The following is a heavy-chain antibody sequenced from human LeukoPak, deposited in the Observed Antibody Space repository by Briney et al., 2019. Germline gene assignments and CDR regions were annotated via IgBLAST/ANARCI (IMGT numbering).Heavy chain of an antibody. Sequence: GGSLRLSCAASGFTFSSYAMNWVRQAPGKGLEWISATSGSGGSTYYADSVKGRFTISRDKSKNTLYLQMNSLRAEDTAVYYCAKRGAEVGVTVAPGDYWGQGTLVTVSS. V-gene: IGHV3-23*01. D-gene: IGHD3-16*02. CDR1: GFTFSSYA. J-gene: IGHJ4*02. CDR2: TSGSGGST. CDR3: AKRGAEVGVTVAPGDY.